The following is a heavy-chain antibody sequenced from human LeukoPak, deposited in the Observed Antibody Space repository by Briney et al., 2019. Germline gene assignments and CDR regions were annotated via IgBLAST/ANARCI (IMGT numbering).Heavy chain of an antibody. CDR1: GYSFSTSW. Sequence: GESLKISCEGSGYSFSTSWIGWVRQMPGKGLEWMGMIYPGDTTIKYSPSFQGQVTMSADKSISIAYLRWSSLKASDTAMYYCARRGSRSSGWLFDYWGQGTLVTVSS. D-gene: IGHD6-25*01. CDR2: IYPGDTTI. CDR3: ARRGSRSSGWLFDY. V-gene: IGHV5-51*01. J-gene: IGHJ4*02.